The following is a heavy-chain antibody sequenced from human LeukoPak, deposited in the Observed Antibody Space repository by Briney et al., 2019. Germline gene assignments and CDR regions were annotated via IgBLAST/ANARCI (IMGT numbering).Heavy chain of an antibody. CDR1: GYTFTSYY. J-gene: IGHJ6*02. Sequence: GASVKVACKASGYTFTSYYMHWVRQAPGQGLEWMGIINPSGGSTSYAQKFQGRVTMTRDTSTSTVYMELSSLRSEDTAVYYCARAVWLVGSIFGGPSYYYGMDVWGQGTTVTVSS. D-gene: IGHD3-10*01. CDR2: INPSGGST. V-gene: IGHV1-46*01. CDR3: ARAVWLVGSIFGGPSYYYGMDV.